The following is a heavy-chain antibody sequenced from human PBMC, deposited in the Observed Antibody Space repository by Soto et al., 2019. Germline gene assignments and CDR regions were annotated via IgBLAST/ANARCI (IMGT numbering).Heavy chain of an antibody. CDR3: AKGGRFLEWLSYDY. D-gene: IGHD3-3*01. J-gene: IGHJ4*02. V-gene: IGHV3-23*01. CDR2: ISGSDGST. CDR1: GFTFSSYA. Sequence: VQLLESGGGLVQPGGSLRLSCAASGFTFSSYAMSWVRQAPGKGLEWVSAISGSDGSTYYADSVKGRFTISRDNSKNTLYLQMNSLRAEDTAVYYCAKGGRFLEWLSYDYWGQGTLVTVSS.